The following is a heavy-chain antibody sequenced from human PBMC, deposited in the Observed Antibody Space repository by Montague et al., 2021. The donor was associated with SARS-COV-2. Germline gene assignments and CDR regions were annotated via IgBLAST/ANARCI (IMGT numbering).Heavy chain of an antibody. CDR1: GFTFSRYT. V-gene: IGHV3-23*01. Sequence: SLRLSCAASGFTFSRYTISWVRQAPGKGLEWVSGISGGGDRKYYADSVKGRLTISRDNSKNTVYVQMNSLRAEDTAVYYCARDRYYYGSGSLDAFDIWGQGTMVTVSS. CDR3: ARDRYYYGSGSLDAFDI. D-gene: IGHD3-10*01. CDR2: ISGGGDRK. J-gene: IGHJ3*02.